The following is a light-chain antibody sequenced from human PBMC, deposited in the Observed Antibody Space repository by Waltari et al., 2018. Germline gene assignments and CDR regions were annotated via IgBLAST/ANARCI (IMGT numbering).Light chain of an antibody. Sequence: QSALTQPASVSGSPGQSITISCTGTSSDVGGYNYVSWYQQHPGKAPKLMIYDVSKRPSVVSNRCSGSKSGNTASRSISGLQAEEEADYSCSSYTSSSTWVFGGGTKLTVL. CDR3: SSYTSSSTWV. V-gene: IGLV2-14*03. J-gene: IGLJ3*02. CDR2: DVS. CDR1: SSDVGGYNY.